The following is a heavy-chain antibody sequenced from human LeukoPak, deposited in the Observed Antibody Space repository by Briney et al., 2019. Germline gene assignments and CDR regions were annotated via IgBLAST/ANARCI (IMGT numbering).Heavy chain of an antibody. CDR3: ARQPYSSSWYGFDAFDI. D-gene: IGHD6-13*01. CDR1: GFTLSSYA. Sequence: PGRSLRLSCAASGFTLSSYAMHWVRQAPGKGLEWVAVISYDGSNKYYADSVKGRFTISRDNSKNTPYLQMNSLRAEDTAVYYCARQPYSSSWYGFDAFDIWGQGTMVTVSS. V-gene: IGHV3-30*04. CDR2: ISYDGSNK. J-gene: IGHJ3*02.